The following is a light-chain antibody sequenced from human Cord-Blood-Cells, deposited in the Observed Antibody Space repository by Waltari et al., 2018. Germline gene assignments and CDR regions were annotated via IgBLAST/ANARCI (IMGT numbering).Light chain of an antibody. V-gene: IGLV2-11*01. Sequence: QSDLTQPRSVSGSPGQSVTISCTGTSSDVGGYNYVSWYQQHPGKAPKLIIYEVSKRPSGVPVRFSVSKSGYTASLTISELQAEDEADYYCCSYAGSYTWVFGGGTKLTVL. CDR2: EVS. CDR3: CSYAGSYTWV. CDR1: SSDVGGYNY. J-gene: IGLJ3*02.